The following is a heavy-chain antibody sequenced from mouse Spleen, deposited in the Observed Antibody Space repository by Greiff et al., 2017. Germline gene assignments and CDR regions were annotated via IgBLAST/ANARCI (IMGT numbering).Heavy chain of an antibody. CDR3: ARCRYDGRNFDY. V-gene: IGHV1-81*01. D-gene: IGHD2-14*01. CDR1: GYTFTSYG. Sequence: QVQLKESGAELARPGASVKLSCKASGYTFTSYGISWVKQRTGQGLEWIGEIYPRSGNTYYNEKFKGKATLTADKSSSTAYMELRSLTSEDSAVYFCARCRYDGRNFDYWGQGTTLTVSS. J-gene: IGHJ2*01. CDR2: IYPRSGNT.